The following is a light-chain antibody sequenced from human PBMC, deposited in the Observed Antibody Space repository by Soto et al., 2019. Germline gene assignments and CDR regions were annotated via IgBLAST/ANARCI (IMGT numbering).Light chain of an antibody. J-gene: IGLJ1*01. CDR3: QSYDSSLSGSI. V-gene: IGLV1-40*01. Sequence: QSVLTQPPSVSGAPGQRVTISCTGSNSNIGAGFDVHWYQQLPRTAPKLLVYGNNNRPSGVPDRFSGSKSGTSASLAITGLQAEDEADYYCQSYDSSLSGSIFGTGTKVTVL. CDR2: GNN. CDR1: NSNIGAGFD.